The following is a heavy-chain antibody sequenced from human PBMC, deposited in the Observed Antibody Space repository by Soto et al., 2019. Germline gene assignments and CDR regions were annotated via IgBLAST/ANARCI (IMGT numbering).Heavy chain of an antibody. V-gene: IGHV1-46*01. CDR2: INPSGGST. Sequence: ASVKVSCKASGYTFTSYYMHWVRQAPGQGLEWMGIINPSGGSTSYAQKFQGRVTMTRDTSTSTVYMELSSLRSEDTAVYYCARDFGLSGGWLLSNSYYYYYGMDGWGQGTTVTVSS. CDR1: GYTFTSYY. CDR3: ARDFGLSGGWLLSNSYYYYYGMDG. D-gene: IGHD3-3*01. J-gene: IGHJ6*02.